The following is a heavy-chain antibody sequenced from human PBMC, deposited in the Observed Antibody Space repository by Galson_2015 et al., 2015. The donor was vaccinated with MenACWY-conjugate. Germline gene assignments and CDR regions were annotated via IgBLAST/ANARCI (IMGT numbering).Heavy chain of an antibody. V-gene: IGHV3-74*01. J-gene: IGHJ5*02. Sequence: SLRLSCAASGFTFSNYWMHWVRQAPGKGLEWVSRVNSDGTGTTYADSVKGRFTISRDNAKNTLYLQMNSLRAEDTAIYYCTKAAARHSTSSAFNWFDPWGQGALVTVSS. D-gene: IGHD6-6*01. CDR2: VNSDGTGT. CDR1: GFTFSNYW. CDR3: TKAAARHSTSSAFNWFDP.